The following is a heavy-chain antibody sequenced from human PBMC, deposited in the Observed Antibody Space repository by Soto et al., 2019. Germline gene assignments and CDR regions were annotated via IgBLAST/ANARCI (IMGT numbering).Heavy chain of an antibody. CDR3: ATSTVHPLLVDY. CDR2: VSGSGGST. CDR1: GFTFSSFA. J-gene: IGHJ4*02. V-gene: IGHV3-23*01. D-gene: IGHD4-17*01. Sequence: EVQLLESGGGLVQPGGSLRLSCAASGFTFSSFAMSWVRQAPGKGLQWVSVVSGSGGSTYYADSVKGRFTISRDNSKNTLYLHMTSLRAEDTAVYYCATSTVHPLLVDYWGQGTLVTVSS.